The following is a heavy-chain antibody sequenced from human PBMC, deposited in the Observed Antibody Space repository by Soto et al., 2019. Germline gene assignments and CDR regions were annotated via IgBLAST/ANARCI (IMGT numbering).Heavy chain of an antibody. CDR1: GYSFTSYW. J-gene: IGHJ4*02. CDR2: IYPGDSDT. CDR3: ARRSDDSSGYFSYFDY. V-gene: IGHV5-51*01. Sequence: GESLKISCKGSGYSFTSYWIGWVRQMPGKGLEWMGIIYPGDSDTRYSPSFQGQATISADKSISTAYLQWSSLKASDTAMYYCARRSDDSSGYFSYFDYWGQGTLVTVSS. D-gene: IGHD3-22*01.